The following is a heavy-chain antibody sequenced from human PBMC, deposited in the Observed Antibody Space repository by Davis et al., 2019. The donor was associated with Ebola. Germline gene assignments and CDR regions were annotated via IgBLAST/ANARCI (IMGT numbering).Heavy chain of an antibody. J-gene: IGHJ4*02. CDR1: GYTFTNYY. D-gene: IGHD3-10*01. CDR3: SSEYGDY. V-gene: IGHV1-24*01. Sequence: ASVKVSCKASGYTFTNYYMHWVRQAPGKGLEWMGGSDPEDGEKIYAQKFQGRVTMIEDTSTDTAYMELSSLRSEDTAVYYCSSEYGDYWGQGTLVTVSS. CDR2: SDPEDGEK.